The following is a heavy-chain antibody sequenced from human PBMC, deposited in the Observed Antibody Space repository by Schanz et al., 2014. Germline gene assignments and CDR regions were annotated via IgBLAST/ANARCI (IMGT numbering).Heavy chain of an antibody. V-gene: IGHV3-21*06. D-gene: IGHD1-1*01. CDR1: GFTVSSNY. CDR3: ARDGVAATTDFEY. CDR2: LSFDSRHI. J-gene: IGHJ4*02. Sequence: EVQLVESGGGLVQPGGSLRLSCAASGFTVSSNYMSWVRQSPGKGLEWVAFLSFDSRHIYYADSVKGRFTISRDNAKSSLHLQMNSLRADDTAVYYCARDGVAATTDFEYWGQGALVTVSS.